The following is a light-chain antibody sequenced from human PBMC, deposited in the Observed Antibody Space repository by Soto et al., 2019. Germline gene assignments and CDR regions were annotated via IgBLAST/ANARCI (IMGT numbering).Light chain of an antibody. V-gene: IGLV2-11*01. Sequence: QSALTQPRSVSGSPGQSVTISCTGTNSDVGTYNYVSWYQQHPGKAPKLIIYDVTNRPSGVPDRFSGSKSGNTASLTISGLQSEDEADYYCSSYTSSSTTYVFGTGTKLTVL. CDR1: NSDVGTYNY. J-gene: IGLJ1*01. CDR3: SSYTSSSTTYV. CDR2: DVT.